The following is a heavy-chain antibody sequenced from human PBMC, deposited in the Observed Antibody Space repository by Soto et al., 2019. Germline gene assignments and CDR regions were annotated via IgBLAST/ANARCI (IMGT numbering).Heavy chain of an antibody. V-gene: IGHV1-18*01. D-gene: IGHD2-21*02. CDR2: ISAYNGNT. CDR3: ARDERAMACPHCAFDI. J-gene: IGHJ3*02. CDR1: GYTFITYG. Sequence: GASVKVSCKASGYTFITYGISWVRQAPGQGLEWMGWISAYNGNTAYGKNFLDRVIMTTDTSTATAYMELRSLRSDDTAVYYCARDERAMACPHCAFDICGQGTTVTVSS.